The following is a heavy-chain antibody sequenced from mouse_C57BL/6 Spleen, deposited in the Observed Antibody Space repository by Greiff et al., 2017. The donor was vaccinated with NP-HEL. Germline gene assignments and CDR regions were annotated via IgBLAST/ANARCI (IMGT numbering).Heavy chain of an antibody. J-gene: IGHJ3*01. D-gene: IGHD4-1*01. CDR3: AREDWAWFAY. CDR2: ISYDGSN. CDR1: GYSITSGYY. V-gene: IGHV3-6*01. Sequence: EVKLMESGPGLVKPSQSLSLTCSVTGYSITSGYYWNWIRQFPGNKLEWMGYISYDGSNNYNPSLKNRISITRDTSKNQFFLKLNSVTTEDTATYYCAREDWAWFAYWGQGTLVTVSA.